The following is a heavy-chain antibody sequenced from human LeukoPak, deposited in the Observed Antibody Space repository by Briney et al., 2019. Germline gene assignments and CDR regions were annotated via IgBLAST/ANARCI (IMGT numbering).Heavy chain of an antibody. D-gene: IGHD4-23*01. CDR1: GXTFSNYA. Sequence: GGSLRLSCVASGXTFSNYAVSWVRQAPGKGLEWVSAISGSGGGTYYADSVKGRFTISRDNSKNTVNLQMNSLRAEDTAIYYCAKVTTVVVVTGSLIDYWGQGTLVTVSS. CDR3: AKVTTVVVVTGSLIDY. V-gene: IGHV3-23*01. J-gene: IGHJ4*02. CDR2: ISGSGGGT.